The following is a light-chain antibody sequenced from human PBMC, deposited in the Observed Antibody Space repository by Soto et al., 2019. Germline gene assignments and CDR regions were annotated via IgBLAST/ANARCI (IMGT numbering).Light chain of an antibody. CDR2: GTS. CDR1: QSISSAY. J-gene: IGKJ3*01. Sequence: ELILTQSPETLSLSLGERATVSCRASQSISSAYLAWLQQKPGQAPMLLIYGTSTRATGIPDRFIGSGSWTDFTLTINRLEPEDFAVYYCQHSSSPFTFGPGTKVEIK. V-gene: IGKV3-20*01. CDR3: QHSSSPFT.